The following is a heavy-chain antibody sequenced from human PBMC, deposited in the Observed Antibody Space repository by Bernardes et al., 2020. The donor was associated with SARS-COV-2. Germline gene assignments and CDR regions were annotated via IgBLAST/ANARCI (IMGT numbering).Heavy chain of an antibody. CDR3: ARDRPNFRPSGTALDY. CDR1: GYIFSTYG. Sequence: ASVKVSCKASGYIFSTYGLAWVRQAPGQGLEWMGWISAYNKDTNFAQKFQGRVTMTTDTSTSTAYMELRNLRSDDTAVYYCARDRPNFRPSGTALDYWGQGTLVTVSS. D-gene: IGHD1-1*01. CDR2: ISAYNKDT. J-gene: IGHJ4*02. V-gene: IGHV1-18*01.